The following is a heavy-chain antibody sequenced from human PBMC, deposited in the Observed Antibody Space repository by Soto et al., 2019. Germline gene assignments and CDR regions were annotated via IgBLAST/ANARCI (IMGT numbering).Heavy chain of an antibody. D-gene: IGHD1-1*01. CDR1: GGSISSYY. Sequence: QVQLQESGPGLVKPSETLSLTCTVSGGSISSYYWSWIRQPPGKGLEWIGYIYYSGSTNYNPSLKSRVTISVDTSKNQFSLKLSSVTAADTAVYYCARVQVTAYYYYMDVWGKGTTVTVSS. CDR2: IYYSGST. J-gene: IGHJ6*03. CDR3: ARVQVTAYYYYMDV. V-gene: IGHV4-59*01.